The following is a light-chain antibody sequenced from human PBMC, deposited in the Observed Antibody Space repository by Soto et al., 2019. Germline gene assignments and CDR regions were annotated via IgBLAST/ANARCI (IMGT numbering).Light chain of an antibody. CDR3: QHYNARPLT. CDR1: QSVSSSY. Sequence: EIVWRQSPGTLSVSAWGRATLACRASQSVSSSYLAWYQQKPGQAPRLLIFGASTRAIAIPARFSGSGSGTEFTLTISCLQSEDFAVYYCQHYNARPLTFGGGTKVDIK. CDR2: GAS. V-gene: IGKV3-15*01. J-gene: IGKJ4*01.